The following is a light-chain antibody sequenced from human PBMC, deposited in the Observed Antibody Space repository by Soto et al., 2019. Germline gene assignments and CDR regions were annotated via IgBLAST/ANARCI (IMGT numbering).Light chain of an antibody. CDR1: QSVSSY. Sequence: EIVLTQSPATLSLSPGERATLSCRASQSVSSYLAWYQQKPGQAHRLLIYDASNRATGIPARCSGSGSGTDFTLTISSLEPEDFAVYYCQQRSNWPVTVGQGTRLEIK. J-gene: IGKJ5*01. V-gene: IGKV3-11*01. CDR2: DAS. CDR3: QQRSNWPVT.